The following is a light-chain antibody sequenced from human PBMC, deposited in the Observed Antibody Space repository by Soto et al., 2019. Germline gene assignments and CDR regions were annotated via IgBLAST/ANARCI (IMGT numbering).Light chain of an antibody. Sequence: VVTESAATLSVAPGERPTLSCTASQSVTPNMAWYQQKPGQAPRLLIYGASTRATGIPARFSGSGSGTEFTLTISSLQSEDFAVYSCQQYNNWPLTFGGGTNVDI. V-gene: IGKV3-15*01. CDR2: GAS. J-gene: IGKJ4*01. CDR1: QSVTPN. CDR3: QQYNNWPLT.